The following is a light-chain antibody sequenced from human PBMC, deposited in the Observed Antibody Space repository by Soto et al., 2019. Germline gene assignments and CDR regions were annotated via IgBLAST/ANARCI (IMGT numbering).Light chain of an antibody. J-gene: IGLJ3*02. CDR2: EVT. V-gene: IGLV2-14*01. CDR3: SSYTTSSTWV. Sequence: QSVLTQPASVSGSPGQSITISCTGSNTDVGAYNYVSWYQQHPHKAPKLMIYEVTNRPSGVSNRFSGSKSGNTASLTISGLQTEDEADYYCSSYTTSSTWVFGGGTNLTVL. CDR1: NTDVGAYNY.